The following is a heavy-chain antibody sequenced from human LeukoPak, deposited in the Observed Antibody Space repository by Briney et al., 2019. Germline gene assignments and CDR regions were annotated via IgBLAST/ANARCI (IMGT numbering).Heavy chain of an antibody. CDR1: GFTFRSYG. CDR3: ATDRATSYLDY. Sequence: GRSLRLSCAASGFTFRSYGMHWVRQAPGKGLEWVAFIWYDASNKYYADSVRGRFTISRDSSKKTLYLQMNSLRAEDTAVYYCATDRATSYLDYWGQGTLVTVSS. CDR2: IWYDASNK. J-gene: IGHJ4*02. V-gene: IGHV3-33*08.